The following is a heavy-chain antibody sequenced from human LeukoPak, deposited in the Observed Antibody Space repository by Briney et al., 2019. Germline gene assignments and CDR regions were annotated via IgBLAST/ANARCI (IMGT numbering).Heavy chain of an antibody. CDR1: GYPFTRFA. V-gene: IGHV1-18*01. Sequence: ASVKVSCKASGYPFTRFAINWVRQAPGQGLEWMGWISTHSGDTKYAEKLQGRLTKTTDTSTNTAHMELRGLRSDDTAVYYCARNLGEEHNLYYGLDVWGQGTTVVVSS. J-gene: IGHJ6*02. CDR3: ARNLGEEHNLYYGLDV. CDR2: ISTHSGDT. D-gene: IGHD3-16*01.